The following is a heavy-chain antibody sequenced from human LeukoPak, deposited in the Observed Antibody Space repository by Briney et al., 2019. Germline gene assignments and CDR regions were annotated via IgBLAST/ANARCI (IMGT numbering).Heavy chain of an antibody. V-gene: IGHV4-4*07. D-gene: IGHD3-10*01. CDR1: GGSIRSYY. J-gene: IGHJ5*02. CDR2: IYTSGST. CDR3: ARDTGYYYGSGSYYNAPNWFDP. Sequence: SETLSLTCTVSGGSIRSYYWSWIRQPAGKGLEWIGRIYTSGSTNYNPSLKSRVTMSVDTSKNQFSLKLSSVTAADTAVYYCARDTGYYYGSGSYYNAPNWFDPWGQGTLVTVSS.